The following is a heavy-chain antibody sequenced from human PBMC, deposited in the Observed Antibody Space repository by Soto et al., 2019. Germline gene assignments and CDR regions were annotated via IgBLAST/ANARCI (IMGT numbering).Heavy chain of an antibody. CDR1: GYTFTNYG. D-gene: IGHD3-3*01. V-gene: IGHV1-69*13. Sequence: SVKVSCKASGYTFTNYGVSWVRQAPGQRLEWMGGIIPIFGTANYAQKFQGRVTITADESTSTAYMELSSLRSEDTAVYYCARYDFWSGYGFMDVWGQGTTVTVSS. CDR2: IIPIFGTA. J-gene: IGHJ6*02. CDR3: ARYDFWSGYGFMDV.